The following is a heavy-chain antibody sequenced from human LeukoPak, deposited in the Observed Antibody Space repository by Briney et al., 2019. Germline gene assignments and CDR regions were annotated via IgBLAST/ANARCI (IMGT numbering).Heavy chain of an antibody. Sequence: SETLSLTCTVSGASISGYHWSWIRQPPGKGLEWIGYIYYSGSTSYNPSLKSRVTISLDTSKNQFSLRLGPVTAADTAVYYCARLQMDTAMVRFDYWGQGTLVTVSS. CDR2: IYYSGST. CDR3: ARLQMDTAMVRFDY. D-gene: IGHD5-18*01. CDR1: GASISGYH. J-gene: IGHJ4*02. V-gene: IGHV4-59*08.